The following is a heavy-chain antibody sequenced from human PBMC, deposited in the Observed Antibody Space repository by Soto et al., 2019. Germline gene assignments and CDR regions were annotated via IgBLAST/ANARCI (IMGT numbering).Heavy chain of an antibody. CDR3: ARDPARGTMDV. CDR1: GFTFGSNW. V-gene: IGHV3-7*01. J-gene: IGHJ6*03. D-gene: IGHD3-10*01. Sequence: EVQLVESGGGWVQPGGSLRLSCAASGFTFGSNWMSWVRQAPGKGLEWVANIKQDGSEKYYVDSVRGRFTISRDNAKNSLYLPMNRLGAEVPAVYYCARDPARGTMDVWGKGTTVNVSS. CDR2: IKQDGSEK.